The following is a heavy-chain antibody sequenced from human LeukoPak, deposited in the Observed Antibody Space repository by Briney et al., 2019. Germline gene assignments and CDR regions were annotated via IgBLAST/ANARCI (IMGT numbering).Heavy chain of an antibody. CDR3: ARPPLDSSSRYFGY. CDR1: GGTFSSYA. CDR2: INPNSGGT. J-gene: IGHJ4*02. D-gene: IGHD6-13*01. Sequence: GASVKVSCKASGGTFSSYAISWVRQAPGQGLEWMGRINPNSGGTNYAQKFQGRVTMTRDTSISTAYMELSRLRSDDTAVYYCARPPLDSSSRYFGYWGQGTLVTVSS. V-gene: IGHV1-2*06.